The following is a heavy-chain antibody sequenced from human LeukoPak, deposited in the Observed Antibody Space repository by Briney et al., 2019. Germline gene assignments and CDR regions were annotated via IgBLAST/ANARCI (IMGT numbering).Heavy chain of an antibody. Sequence: GASVKVSCKASGYTFTSYYMHWVRQATGQGLEWMGWMNPNSGNTGSAQKFQGRVTMTRNTSISTAYMELSSLRSEDTAVYYCARGKNYYVSSGYYAYWGQGTLVTVSS. CDR2: MNPNSGNT. D-gene: IGHD3-22*01. CDR3: ARGKNYYVSSGYYAY. V-gene: IGHV1-8*02. J-gene: IGHJ4*02. CDR1: GYTFTSYY.